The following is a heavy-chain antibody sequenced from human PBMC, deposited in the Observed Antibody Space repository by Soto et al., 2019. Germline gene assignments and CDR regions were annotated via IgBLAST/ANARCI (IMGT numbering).Heavy chain of an antibody. J-gene: IGHJ4*02. CDR3: ATVILLPGIAAAGLNY. V-gene: IGHV1-24*01. Sequence: GASVKVSCKVSGYTLTELSMHWVRQAPGKGLEWMGGFDPEDGETIYAQKFQGRVTMTEDTSTDTAYMELSSLRSEDTAVYYCATVILLPGIAAAGLNYWGQGTLVTVSS. CDR2: FDPEDGET. CDR1: GYTLTELS. D-gene: IGHD6-13*01.